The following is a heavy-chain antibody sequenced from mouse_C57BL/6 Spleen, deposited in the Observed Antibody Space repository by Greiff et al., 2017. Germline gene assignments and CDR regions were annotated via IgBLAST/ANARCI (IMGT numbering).Heavy chain of an antibody. D-gene: IGHD3-3*01. CDR1: GYTFTDYY. Sequence: QVQLQQSGPELVKPGASVKISCKASGYTFTDYYINWVKQRPGQGLEWIGWIFPGSGSTYYNEKFKGKATLTVDKSSSTAYMLLSRLTSEDSAVYFCARGGPEDYAMDYWGQGTSVTVSS. J-gene: IGHJ4*01. CDR2: IFPGSGST. CDR3: ARGGPEDYAMDY. V-gene: IGHV1-75*01.